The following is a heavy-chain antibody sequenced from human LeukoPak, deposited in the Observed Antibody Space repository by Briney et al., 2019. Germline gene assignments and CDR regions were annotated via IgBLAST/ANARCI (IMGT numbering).Heavy chain of an antibody. CDR3: AISVYSGSSDY. V-gene: IGHV3-66*01. D-gene: IGHD1-26*01. J-gene: IGHJ4*02. CDR2: IYCVGIT. CDR1: GFSFNGYA. Sequence: GASLRLSCEGSGFSFNGYAMSWVRQAPGQGLEWVSVIYCVGITYYADSLRGRFTISRDNSKNTMYLQMNSLRAEDTAVYYCAISVYSGSSDYWGEGALVTLS.